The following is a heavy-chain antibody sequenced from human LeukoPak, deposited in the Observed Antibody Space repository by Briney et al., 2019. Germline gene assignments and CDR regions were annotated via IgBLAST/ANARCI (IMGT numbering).Heavy chain of an antibody. CDR2: IYPGDSDT. CDR3: ARLVSIVGAFDAFDI. J-gene: IGHJ3*02. V-gene: IGHV5-51*01. Sequence: GESLKISCKGSGYSFSNYWIGWVRQMPGKGLEWMGIIYPGDSDTRYSPSFQGQVTISADKSISTAYLQWSSLKASDTAMYYCARLVSIVGAFDAFDIWGQGTMVTVSS. D-gene: IGHD1-26*01. CDR1: GYSFSNYW.